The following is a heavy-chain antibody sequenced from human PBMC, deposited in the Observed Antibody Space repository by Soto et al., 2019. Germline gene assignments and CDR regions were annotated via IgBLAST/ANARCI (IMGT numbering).Heavy chain of an antibody. CDR2: ISADGSGT. CDR1: GFTFRSYS. V-gene: IGHV3-48*03. Sequence: EVQLVESGGGLVQPGGSLTLSCAASGFTFRSYSMHWVRQPPGKGLQWISYISADGSGTYYADSVRGRFTISRDNARNSLSLQMNSLRAEDTAIYYCLRELHEPLPADVLRVTKWGQGTQVTVSS. CDR3: LRELHEPLPADVLRVTK. D-gene: IGHD4-4*01. J-gene: IGHJ4*02.